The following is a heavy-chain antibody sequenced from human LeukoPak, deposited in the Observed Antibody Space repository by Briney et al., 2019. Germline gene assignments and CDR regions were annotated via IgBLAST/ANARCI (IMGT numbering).Heavy chain of an antibody. CDR1: GGSFSGCY. J-gene: IGHJ4*02. Sequence: PSETLSLTCADYGGSFSGCYWSWIRQPPGKGLEWIGEINHSGSTNYNPSLKSRVTISVDTSKNQFSLKLSSVTAADTAVYYCARGRVRFYGGNSGVMVDYWGQGTLVTVSS. V-gene: IGHV4-34*01. CDR2: INHSGST. D-gene: IGHD4-23*01. CDR3: ARGRVRFYGGNSGVMVDY.